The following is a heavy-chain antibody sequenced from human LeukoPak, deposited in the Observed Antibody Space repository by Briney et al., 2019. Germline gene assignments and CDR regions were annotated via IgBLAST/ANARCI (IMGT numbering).Heavy chain of an antibody. D-gene: IGHD3-3*01. CDR3: ARVGLSVTIFGVVIIGGMDV. V-gene: IGHV1-18*01. CDR2: ISAYNGNT. Sequence: ASVKVSCKASGYTFTSYGISWVRQAPGQGLEWMGWISAYNGNTNYAQKLQGRVTMTTDTSTSTAYMELRSLRSDDTAVYYCARVGLSVTIFGVVIIGGMDVWGQGTTVTVSS. CDR1: GYTFTSYG. J-gene: IGHJ6*02.